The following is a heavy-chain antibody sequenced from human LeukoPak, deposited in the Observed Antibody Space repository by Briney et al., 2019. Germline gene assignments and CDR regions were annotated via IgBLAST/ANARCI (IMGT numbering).Heavy chain of an antibody. Sequence: PSQTLSLTCTVSGGSISSGDYYWSWIRQPPGKGLEWIGYIYYSGSTYYNPSLKSRVTISVDTSKNQFSLKLSSVTAADTAVYYCASQYCSSTSCSDYWGQGTLVTVSS. J-gene: IGHJ4*02. D-gene: IGHD2-2*01. V-gene: IGHV4-30-4*08. CDR1: GGSISSGDYY. CDR2: IYYSGST. CDR3: ASQYCSSTSCSDY.